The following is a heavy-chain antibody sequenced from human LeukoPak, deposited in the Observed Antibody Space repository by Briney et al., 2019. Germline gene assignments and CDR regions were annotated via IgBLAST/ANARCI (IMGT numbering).Heavy chain of an antibody. CDR3: ARGVSPSPYYYYYMDV. CDR2: MNPNSGNT. V-gene: IGHV1-8*03. CDR1: GYTFSGYY. Sequence: GASVKVSCKASGYTFSGYYIHWVRQATGQGLEWMGWMNPNSGNTGYAQKFQGRVTITRNTSISTAYMELSSLRSEDTAVYYCARGVSPSPYYYYYMDVWGKGTTVTVSS. J-gene: IGHJ6*03.